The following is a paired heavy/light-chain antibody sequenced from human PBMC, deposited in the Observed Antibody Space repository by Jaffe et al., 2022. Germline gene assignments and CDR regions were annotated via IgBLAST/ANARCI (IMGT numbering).Heavy chain of an antibody. CDR3: ARVAYSSSWSSKGGFDM. Sequence: EVLLEESGGGLVQPGGSLRLSCVASGFTFNRHEMNWVRQAPGKGLEWISYISTSGSTIFYADSVKDRFIISRDSARNSIFLQMNSLRAEDTALYYCARVAYSSSWSSKGGFDMWGQGTMVTVSS. D-gene: IGHD3-10*01. J-gene: IGHJ3*02. CDR2: ISTSGSTI. CDR1: GFTFNRHE. V-gene: IGHV3-48*03.
Light chain of an antibody. CDR3: QQYNGYSWT. CDR1: QSISNW. CDR2: KAS. V-gene: IGKV1-5*03. Sequence: DIQMVQSPSTLSASVGDRVTITCRASQSISNWLAWYQQKPGKAPKLLIYKASSLENGVPSRFSGSGSGTEFTLTISTLQPDDFATYYCQQYNGYSWTFGQGTKVEVK. J-gene: IGKJ1*01.